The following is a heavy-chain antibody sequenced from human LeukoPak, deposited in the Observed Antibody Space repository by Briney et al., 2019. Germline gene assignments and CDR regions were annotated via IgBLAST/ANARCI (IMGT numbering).Heavy chain of an antibody. CDR1: GFTFSSYG. J-gene: IGHJ6*02. CDR3: ARDRDSSSGYYYDIDV. CDR2: IWYDGSNK. V-gene: IGHV3-33*01. Sequence: GGSLRLSCAASGFTFSSYGMHWVRQAPGKGLEWVAVIWYDGSNKYYADSVKGRFTISRDNSKNTLYLQMNSLRAEDTAVYYCARDRDSSSGYYYDIDVWGQGTTVTVSS. D-gene: IGHD6-6*01.